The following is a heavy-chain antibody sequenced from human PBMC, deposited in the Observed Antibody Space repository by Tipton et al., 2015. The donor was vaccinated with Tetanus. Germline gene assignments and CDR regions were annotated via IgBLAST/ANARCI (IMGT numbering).Heavy chain of an antibody. V-gene: IGHV4-39*01. CDR2: IYYYSGST. Sequence: TLSLTCTVSGGSITSGTYYWGWIRQPPGKGLEWIGNIYYYSGSTYYNSPLKSRVTISLDTPKNQFSLKMTSVTAADTAVYYCARQADSWFDPWGQGTLVAVSS. CDR1: GGSITSGTYY. J-gene: IGHJ5*02. D-gene: IGHD3-22*01. CDR3: ARQADSWFDP.